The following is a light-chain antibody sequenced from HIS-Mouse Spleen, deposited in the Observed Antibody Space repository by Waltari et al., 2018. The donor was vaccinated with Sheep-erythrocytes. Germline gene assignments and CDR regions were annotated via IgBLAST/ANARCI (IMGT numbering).Light chain of an antibody. CDR3: AAWDDSLSGNWV. CDR2: RNN. CDR1: SSNLGSHY. J-gene: IGLJ3*02. V-gene: IGLV1-47*01. Sequence: QSVLTQPPSASGTPGPRVTIPCSGSSSNLGSHYVYWYQQPPGTAPKLLIYRNNQRPSGVPDRFSGSKSGTSASLAISGLRSEDEADYYCAAWDDSLSGNWVFGGGTKLTVL.